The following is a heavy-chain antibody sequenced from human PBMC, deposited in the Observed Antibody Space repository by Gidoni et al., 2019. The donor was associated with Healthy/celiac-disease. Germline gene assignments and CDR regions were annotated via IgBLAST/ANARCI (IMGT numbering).Heavy chain of an antibody. D-gene: IGHD1-26*01. CDR3: ARDGDSGSYFVY. CDR2: IIPIFGTA. CDR1: GGPFSSYA. V-gene: IGHV1-69*06. Sequence: QVQLVQSGAEVNKPGSSVKVSCKASGGPFSSYAIRWVRKAPGQGLEWMGGIIPIFGTANYAQKFQGRVTITADKSTSTAYMELSSLRSEDTAVYYCARDGDSGSYFVYWGQGTLVTVSS. J-gene: IGHJ4*02.